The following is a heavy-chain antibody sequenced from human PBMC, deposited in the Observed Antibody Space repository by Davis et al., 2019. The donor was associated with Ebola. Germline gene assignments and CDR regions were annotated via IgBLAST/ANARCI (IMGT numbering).Heavy chain of an antibody. CDR2: IYYSGST. J-gene: IGHJ4*02. Sequence: SETLSLTCTASGGSISRYYWSWIRQPPGKGLEWIGYIYYSGSTNYNPSLKSRVTISVDTSKNQFSLQLSSVTAADTAVYYCARLRGYSGYALDYWGQGTLVTVSS. V-gene: IGHV4-59*12. D-gene: IGHD5-12*01. CDR1: GGSISRYY. CDR3: ARLRGYSGYALDY.